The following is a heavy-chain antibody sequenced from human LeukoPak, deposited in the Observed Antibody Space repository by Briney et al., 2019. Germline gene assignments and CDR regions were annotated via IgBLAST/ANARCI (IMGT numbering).Heavy chain of an antibody. D-gene: IGHD3-3*01. CDR2: IYYSGST. J-gene: IGHJ3*02. V-gene: IGHV4-39*01. CDR3: ATTIFGVVKGAFDI. CDR1: GGSISSSSYY. Sequence: PSETLSLTCTVSGGSISSSSYYWGWIRQPPGKGLEWIGSIYYSGSTYYNPSLKSRVTISVDTSKNQFSLKLSSVTAADTAVYYCATTIFGVVKGAFDIWGQGTMVTVSS.